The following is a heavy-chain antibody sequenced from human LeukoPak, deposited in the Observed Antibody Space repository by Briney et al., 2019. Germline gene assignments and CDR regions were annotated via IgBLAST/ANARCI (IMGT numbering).Heavy chain of an antibody. D-gene: IGHD3-10*01. V-gene: IGHV3-7*01. CDR3: ATGRWFGEFAGSAFED. Sequence: GGSRRLSCLGSGFGFSNYWMTWLCQALEEGLEWVANIKEDGSVIYYADSVKGRFTISRDNAKNSVYLQMNSLRVEDTALYYCATGRWFGEFAGSAFEDWGQGTLVTVSS. J-gene: IGHJ4*02. CDR1: GFGFSNYW. CDR2: IKEDGSVI.